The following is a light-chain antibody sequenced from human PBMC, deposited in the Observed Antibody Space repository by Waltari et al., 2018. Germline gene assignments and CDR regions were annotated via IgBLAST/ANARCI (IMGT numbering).Light chain of an antibody. CDR1: QSVLYSSNNKNY. J-gene: IGKJ1*01. CDR3: HQYYANPQT. CDR2: WAS. Sequence: DIVMTQSPDSLAVSLGERATINCKSSQSVLYSSNNKNYLACYQHKSRQPPKLLIYWASTRESGVPDRFSGSGSGTDFSLTINNLQPEDVAVYYCHQYYANPQTFGQGTRVEIK. V-gene: IGKV4-1*01.